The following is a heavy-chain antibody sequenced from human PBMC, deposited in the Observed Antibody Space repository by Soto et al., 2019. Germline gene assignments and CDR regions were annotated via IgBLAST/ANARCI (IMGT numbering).Heavy chain of an antibody. CDR1: GFTFSNAW. CDR2: IKSKTDGGTT. J-gene: IGHJ4*02. CDR3: TTDATYYYGSGSYDLDY. V-gene: IGHV3-15*01. D-gene: IGHD3-10*01. Sequence: EVQLVESGGGLVKPGGSLRLSCAASGFTFSNAWMSWVRQAPGKGLEWVGRIKSKTDGGTTDYAAPVKGRFTMSRDDSKNTLYLQMNSLKTKDTAVYYCTTDATYYYGSGSYDLDYWGQGTLVTVSS.